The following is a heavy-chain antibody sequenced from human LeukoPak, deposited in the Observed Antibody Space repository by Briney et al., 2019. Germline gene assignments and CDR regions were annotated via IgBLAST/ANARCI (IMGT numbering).Heavy chain of an antibody. J-gene: IGHJ3*02. D-gene: IGHD3-3*01. CDR1: GGSFSGYY. V-gene: IGHV4-34*01. CDR3: ARGRKYGFWSGYYRDDAFDI. CDR2: INHSGST. Sequence: SETLSLTCAVYGGSFSGYYWSWIRQPPGKGLEWIGEINHSGSTNYNPSLKSRVTISVDTSKNQFSLKLSSVTAADTAVYYCARGRKYGFWSGYYRDDAFDIWGQGTMVTVSS.